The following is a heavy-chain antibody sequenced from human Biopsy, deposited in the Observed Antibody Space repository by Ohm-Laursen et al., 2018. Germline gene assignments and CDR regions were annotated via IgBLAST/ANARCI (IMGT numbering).Heavy chain of an antibody. CDR3: ALGGGSYVNFDY. CDR2: FRFEDRT. D-gene: IGHD1-26*01. J-gene: IGHJ4*02. Sequence: TLSLTCAVSGGSISNYFWTWIRQPPGKGLEWIGYFRFEDRTSYNSSLKSRVTISADTSKNQLSLRLSSVTAADTAVYYCALGGGSYVNFDYWGQGTLVTVSS. CDR1: GGSISNYF. V-gene: IGHV4-59*01.